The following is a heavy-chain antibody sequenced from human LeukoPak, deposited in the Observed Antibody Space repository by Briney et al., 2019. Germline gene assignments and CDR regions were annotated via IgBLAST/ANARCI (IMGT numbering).Heavy chain of an antibody. CDR2: IYYSGST. J-gene: IGHJ5*02. CDR3: TRYGSWSGVNWFDP. D-gene: IGHD1-26*01. V-gene: IGHV4-39*01. Sequence: SETLSLTCAVYGGSFSGYYWGWIRQPPGKGLEWIGSIYYSGSTYYNPSLKSRVTISVDTSKNQFSLKLSSVTAADTTVYYCTRYGSWSGVNWFDPWGQGTLVTVSS. CDR1: GGSFSGYY.